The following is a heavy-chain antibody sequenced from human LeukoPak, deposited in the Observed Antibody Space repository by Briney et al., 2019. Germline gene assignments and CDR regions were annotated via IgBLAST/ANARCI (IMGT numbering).Heavy chain of an antibody. J-gene: IGHJ4*02. D-gene: IGHD6-25*01. CDR3: TRSARPLDS. V-gene: IGHV3-11*01. CDR1: GFTFSDSY. CDR2: ISGSGSDI. Sequence: GGSLRLSCAASGFTFSDSYMSWIRQAPGKGLEYLSYISGSGSDIIYADSVRGRFTISRDNAKNSLYLQMNSLRAEDTAVYYCTRSARPLDSWGQGTLVTVSS.